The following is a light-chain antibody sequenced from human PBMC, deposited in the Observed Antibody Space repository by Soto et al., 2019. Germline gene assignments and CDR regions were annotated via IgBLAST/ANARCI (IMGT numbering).Light chain of an antibody. V-gene: IGLV2-14*03. CDR2: HVT. J-gene: IGLJ1*01. CDR3: RSLTTSHTYV. CDR1: SSDIGHYDY. Sequence: QSALTQPASVSGSPGQSITISCTGTSSDIGHYDYVSWYQHPPGKAPKLMIYHVTYRPTGVSNRYSGSTSGNSASLTISGLQSDDEADYYCRSLTTSHTYVFGSGTKLTVL.